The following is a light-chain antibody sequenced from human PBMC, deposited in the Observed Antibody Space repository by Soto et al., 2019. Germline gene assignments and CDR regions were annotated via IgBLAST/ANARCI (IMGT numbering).Light chain of an antibody. CDR2: EAS. J-gene: IGKJ1*01. V-gene: IGKV1-6*01. CDR3: LQDFQYPRT. Sequence: AEKPYTESGAVSDRVTIHCRASQFIRNHLAWYQQRPGKAPKLLIYEASTSKSGVPSRFSGNFSATNFSITIGSLQSEDVVTYYCLQDFQYPRTSAQGTKVDIK. CDR1: QFIRNH.